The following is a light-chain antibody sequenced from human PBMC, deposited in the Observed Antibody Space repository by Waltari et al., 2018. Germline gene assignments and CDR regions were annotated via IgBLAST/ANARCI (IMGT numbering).Light chain of an antibody. CDR2: GAS. CDR3: QQSHSSPLT. J-gene: IGKJ4*01. Sequence: DIQMTQSPSSLSASVGDRVTIICRASQTINSYLSWYQQKPGKAPKLLIYGASSLQSGVPSRFSGGGSGTDLTLTISSMQPEDFATYYCQQSHSSPLTFGGGTKVEIK. V-gene: IGKV1-39*01. CDR1: QTINSY.